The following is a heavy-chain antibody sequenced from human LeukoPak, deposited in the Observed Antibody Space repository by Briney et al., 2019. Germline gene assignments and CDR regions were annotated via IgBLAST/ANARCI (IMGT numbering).Heavy chain of an antibody. V-gene: IGHV3-11*06. D-gene: IGHD3-16*01. CDR1: GFTFSDYY. CDR2: ISSSSSYT. Sequence: GGSLRLSCAATGFTFSDYYMSWIRQAPGKGLEWVSYISSSSSYTNYADSVKGRFTISRDNAKNSLYLQMNSLRAEDTAVYYCARWGPGQTQFDYWGQGTLVTVSS. J-gene: IGHJ4*02. CDR3: ARWGPGQTQFDY.